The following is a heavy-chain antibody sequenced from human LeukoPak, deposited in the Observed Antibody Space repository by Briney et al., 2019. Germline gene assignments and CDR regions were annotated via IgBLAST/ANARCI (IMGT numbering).Heavy chain of an antibody. V-gene: IGHV1-18*01. CDR1: GYTFTSYG. J-gene: IGHJ4*02. D-gene: IGHD1-26*01. CDR2: VSAYNGNT. Sequence: GASVKVSCKTSGYTFTSYGISWVRQAPGQGLEWMGWVSAYNGNTNYAQKVQGRVTMTTDTSTSTAYMELRSLRSDDTAVYYCARADSGSYYGGSGYWGQGTLVTVSS. CDR3: ARADSGSYYGGSGY.